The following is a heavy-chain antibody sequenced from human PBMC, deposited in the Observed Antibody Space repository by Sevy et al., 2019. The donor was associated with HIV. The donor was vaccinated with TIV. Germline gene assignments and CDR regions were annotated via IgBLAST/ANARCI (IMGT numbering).Heavy chain of an antibody. CDR1: GGFISSYY. CDR2: IYYSGRP. Sequence: SETLSLTCTVPGGFISSYYWTWIRQSPEKGLEWIGDIYYSGRPNSHPSLNSRVTISLDTSKNQFFLKLSSVTAADTAVYYCARAPLLSDYYSYYMDVWGKGTTVTVSS. D-gene: IGHD2-15*01. J-gene: IGHJ6*03. CDR3: ARAPLLSDYYSYYMDV. V-gene: IGHV4-59*01.